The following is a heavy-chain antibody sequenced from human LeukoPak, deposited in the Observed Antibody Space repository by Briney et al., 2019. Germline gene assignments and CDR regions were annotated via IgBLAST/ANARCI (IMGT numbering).Heavy chain of an antibody. D-gene: IGHD2-15*01. Sequence: GRSLRLSCAASGFTFSDYYMSWIRQAPGKGLEWVSYSSSSGSTIYYADSVKGRFTISRDNAKNSLYLQMNSLRADDTAVYYCARDPFGGGSCYLDYWGQGTLVTVSS. CDR2: SSSSGSTI. CDR3: ARDPFGGGSCYLDY. CDR1: GFTFSDYY. J-gene: IGHJ4*02. V-gene: IGHV3-11*04.